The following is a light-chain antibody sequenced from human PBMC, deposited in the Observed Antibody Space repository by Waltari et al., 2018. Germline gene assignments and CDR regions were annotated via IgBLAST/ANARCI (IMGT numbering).Light chain of an antibody. V-gene: IGKV1-8*01. CDR1: QGISSY. CDR2: AAS. Sequence: AIRMTQSPSSLSASTVDRVTITCRASQGISSYLAWYQQKPGKAPKLLIYAASTLQSWVPSRFSGSGSGTDFTLTISCLQSEDFATYYCQQYYSYPRTFGQGTKVEIK. J-gene: IGKJ1*01. CDR3: QQYYSYPRT.